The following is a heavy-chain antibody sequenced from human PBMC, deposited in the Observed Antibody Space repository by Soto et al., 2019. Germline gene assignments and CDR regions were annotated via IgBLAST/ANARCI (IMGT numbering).Heavy chain of an antibody. CDR1: GFTFDDYA. CDR2: ISWNSGSI. J-gene: IGHJ4*02. D-gene: IGHD3-10*01. Sequence: EVQLVESGGGLVQPGRSLRLSCAASGFTFDDYAMHWVRQAPGKGLEWVSGISWNSGSIGYADSVKGRFTISRDNAKNSLYLQMNSLRAEDTALYYCAIVGYYGSGSYEYYFDYWGQGTLVTVSS. CDR3: AIVGYYGSGSYEYYFDY. V-gene: IGHV3-9*01.